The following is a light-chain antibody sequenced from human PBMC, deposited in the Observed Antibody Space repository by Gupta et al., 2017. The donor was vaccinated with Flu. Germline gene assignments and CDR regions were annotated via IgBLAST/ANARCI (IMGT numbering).Light chain of an antibody. CDR1: QSIADH. J-gene: IGKJ2*03. CDR2: GAS. CDR3: QHYDNWWFS. V-gene: IGKV3D-15*01. Sequence: EIVLTQSPATLSVSPGATLTLSCRASQSIADHLAWYHHRPGQPPRLLIDGASIRATDLPDRISGSGSATDFTLTITSLQSEDLGVYYCQHYDNWWFSFGQGTKVEI.